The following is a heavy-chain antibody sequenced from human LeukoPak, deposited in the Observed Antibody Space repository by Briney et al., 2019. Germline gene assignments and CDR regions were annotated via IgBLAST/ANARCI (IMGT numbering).Heavy chain of an antibody. D-gene: IGHD6-19*01. Sequence: SETLSLTCAVYGGSFSGYYWSWIRQPPGKGLEWIGEINHSGSTNYNPSLKSRVTISVDTSKNQFSLKLSSVTAADTAVYYCARGGWLIDYWGQGTLVTVSS. CDR3: ARGGWLIDY. J-gene: IGHJ4*02. CDR2: INHSGST. V-gene: IGHV4-34*01. CDR1: GGSFSGYY.